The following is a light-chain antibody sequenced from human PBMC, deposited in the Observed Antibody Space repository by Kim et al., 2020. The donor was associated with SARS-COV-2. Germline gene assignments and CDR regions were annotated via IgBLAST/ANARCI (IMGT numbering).Light chain of an antibody. Sequence: QSVLTQPPSVSAAPGQGVTISCSGSSSNIGNNYVSWYQQLPGTAPKLLIYDNDKRPSGIPDRFSGSKSGTSATLGITGLQTGDEADYHCGTWDSSLTAGVFGGGTKLTVL. V-gene: IGLV1-51*01. J-gene: IGLJ2*01. CDR3: GTWDSSLTAGV. CDR1: SSNIGNNY. CDR2: DND.